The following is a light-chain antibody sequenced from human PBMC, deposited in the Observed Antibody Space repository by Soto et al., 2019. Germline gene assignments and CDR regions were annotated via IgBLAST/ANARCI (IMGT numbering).Light chain of an antibody. CDR3: QQYGASPIT. Sequence: DIVLTQSPGTLSLSPGQRATLSCRASQSVSDYRLAWYQQRPGQPPRPLISAASTRAAGVPVRFGGSGSGTDFILTITRLQPEDFAVYYCQQYGASPITFGQGTRLEMK. V-gene: IGKV3-20*01. CDR1: QSVSDYR. J-gene: IGKJ5*01. CDR2: AAS.